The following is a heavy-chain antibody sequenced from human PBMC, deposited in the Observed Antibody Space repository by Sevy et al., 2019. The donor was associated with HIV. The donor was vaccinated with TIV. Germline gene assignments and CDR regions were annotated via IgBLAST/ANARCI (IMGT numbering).Heavy chain of an antibody. CDR3: VRDGWNY. J-gene: IGHJ4*02. CDR2: MTSSGSYI. Sequence: GSLRLSCAASGFTFSTSTMNWVRQAPGKGLGWVSLMTSSGSYILYADSVKGRFTISRDNAKNSVFLQMNSLRVEDTAVYYCVRDGWNYWGQGTLVTVSS. CDR1: GFTFSTST. D-gene: IGHD2-15*01. V-gene: IGHV3-21*01.